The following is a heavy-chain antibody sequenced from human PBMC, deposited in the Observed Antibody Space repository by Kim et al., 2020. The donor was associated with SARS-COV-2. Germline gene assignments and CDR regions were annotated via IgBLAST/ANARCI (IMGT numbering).Heavy chain of an antibody. J-gene: IGHJ4*02. CDR2: IRYDGSSK. V-gene: IGHV3-30*02. Sequence: GGSLRLSCAASGFTFSSYAMHWVRQAPGKGLEWVSGIRYDGSSKCYADSVKGRFTISRDNAKNSLYLQMNSLRAEDTALYYCAKDLALLWIMAAFYYSGQRTPVTPSS. CDR1: GFTFSSYA. D-gene: IGHD3-10*01. CDR3: AKDLALLWIMAAFYY.